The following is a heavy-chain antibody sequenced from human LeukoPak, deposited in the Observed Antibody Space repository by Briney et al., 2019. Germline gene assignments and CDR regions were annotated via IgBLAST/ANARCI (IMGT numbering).Heavy chain of an antibody. Sequence: GGSLRLSCAASGFTLRSYGLHWVRQAPGKGLEWVAVISYDGSNKYYADSVKGRFTISRDNSKNTLYLQMNSLRAEDTAVYYCAKRGVTAPNPHDYWGQGTLVTVSS. CDR3: AKRGVTAPNPHDY. V-gene: IGHV3-30*18. J-gene: IGHJ4*02. D-gene: IGHD2-21*02. CDR1: GFTLRSYG. CDR2: ISYDGSNK.